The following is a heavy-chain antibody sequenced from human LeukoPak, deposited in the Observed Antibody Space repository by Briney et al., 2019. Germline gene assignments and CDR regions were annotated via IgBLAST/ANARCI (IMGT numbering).Heavy chain of an antibody. CDR3: AIYDSSGYYNY. CDR1: GFTVSSND. V-gene: IGHV3-53*01. J-gene: IGHJ4*02. CDR2: IHSGGRT. Sequence: PGGSLRLSCAASGFTVSSNDMSWVRQAPGKGLEWVSVIHSGGRTFYADSVKGRFTISRDNSKNTLYLQMNSLRAEDTAVYYCAIYDSSGYYNYWGQGTLVTVSS. D-gene: IGHD3-22*01.